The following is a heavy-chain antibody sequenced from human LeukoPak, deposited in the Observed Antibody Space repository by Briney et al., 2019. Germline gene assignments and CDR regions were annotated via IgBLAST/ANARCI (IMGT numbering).Heavy chain of an antibody. CDR3: ARTGPDVLLWFGEATDAFDI. CDR1: GFTFSSHS. D-gene: IGHD3-10*01. CDR2: ISSSSSYI. Sequence: PGGSLRLSCAASGFTFSSHSMNWVRQAPGKGLEWVSSISSSSSYIYYADSVKGRFTISRDNAKNSLYLQMNSLRAEDTAVYYCARTGPDVLLWFGEATDAFDIWGQGTTVTVSS. J-gene: IGHJ3*02. V-gene: IGHV3-21*01.